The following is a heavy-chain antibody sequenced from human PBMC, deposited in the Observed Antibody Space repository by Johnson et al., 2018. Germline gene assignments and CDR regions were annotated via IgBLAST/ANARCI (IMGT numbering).Heavy chain of an antibody. J-gene: IGHJ1*01. CDR3: ARERGSGSNNRYFHP. CDR1: GFTFSSYG. Sequence: QVQLVESGGGVVQXGRSLRLSCAASGFTFSSYGMHWVRQAPGKGLEWVAVISSDGSNKYYADSEKGRLTISRENSKNTLYLQRNSLRAEDTDVYYCARERGSGSNNRYFHPWGQGTLVTVPS. CDR2: ISSDGSNK. V-gene: IGHV3-30*03. D-gene: IGHD1-26*01.